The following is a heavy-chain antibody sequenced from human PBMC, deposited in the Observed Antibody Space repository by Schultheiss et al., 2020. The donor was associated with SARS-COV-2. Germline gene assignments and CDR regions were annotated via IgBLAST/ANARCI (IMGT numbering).Heavy chain of an antibody. J-gene: IGHJ6*03. Sequence: GGSLRLSCAASGFTFSSYGMHWVRQAPGKGLEWVAVIWYDGSNKYYADSVKGRFTISRDNSKNTLYLQMNSLRAEDTAVYYCARGVVATIGGYYYYYYMDVWGKGTTVTVSS. CDR3: ARGVVATIGGYYYYYYMDV. CDR1: GFTFSSYG. V-gene: IGHV3-33*01. D-gene: IGHD5-12*01. CDR2: IWYDGSNK.